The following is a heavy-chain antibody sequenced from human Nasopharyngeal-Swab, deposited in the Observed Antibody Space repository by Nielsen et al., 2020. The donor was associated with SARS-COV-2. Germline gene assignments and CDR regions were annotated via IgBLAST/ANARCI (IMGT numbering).Heavy chain of an antibody. CDR3: ARAVYCSGGSCYSWHYYYYMDV. V-gene: IGHV1-18*01. Sequence: ASVKVSCKASGYTFTSYGISWVRQAPGQGLEWMGWISAYNGNTNYAQKLQGRVTMTTDTSTSTAYMELRSLRSDDTAVYYCARAVYCSGGSCYSWHYYYYMDVWGKGTTVTVSS. CDR1: GYTFTSYG. D-gene: IGHD2-15*01. J-gene: IGHJ6*03. CDR2: ISAYNGNT.